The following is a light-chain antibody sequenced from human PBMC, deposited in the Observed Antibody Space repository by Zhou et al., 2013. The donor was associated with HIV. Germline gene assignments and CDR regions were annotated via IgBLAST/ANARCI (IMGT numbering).Light chain of an antibody. V-gene: IGKV2-28*01. CDR1: QSLLHSNGYNY. Sequence: DIVMTQSPLSLPVTPGEPASISCRSSQSLLHSNGYNYLDWYLQKPGQSPQLLIYLGSNRASGVPDRFSGSGSGTDFTLKISRVEVEDVGVYYCMQALQTRLTFGGGTKVEIK. J-gene: IGKJ4*01. CDR3: MQALQTRLT. CDR2: LGS.